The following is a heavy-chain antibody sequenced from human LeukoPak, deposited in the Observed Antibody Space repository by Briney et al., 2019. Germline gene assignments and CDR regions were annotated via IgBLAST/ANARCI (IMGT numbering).Heavy chain of an antibody. D-gene: IGHD5-24*01. CDR2: IFHSGIA. CDR1: NYPITSDYY. J-gene: IGHJ6*03. Sequence: SETLSLTCAVSNYPITSDYYWAWLRQPPGQGLEWTCKIFHSGIAHYNPSLKSRFTMSVDTSRSQLSVKLNSVTAADTAVYFCGRAGFGTAYNRFYYYMDVWGKGTTVTVSS. CDR3: GRAGFGTAYNRFYYYMDV. V-gene: IGHV4-38-2*01.